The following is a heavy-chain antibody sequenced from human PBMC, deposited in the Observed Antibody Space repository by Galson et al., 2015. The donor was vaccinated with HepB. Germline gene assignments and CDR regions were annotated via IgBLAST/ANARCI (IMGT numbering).Heavy chain of an antibody. CDR1: GFTFSSYG. CDR3: ARAIGGAASL. J-gene: IGHJ4*02. V-gene: IGHV3-7*03. Sequence: SLRLSCAASGFTFSSYGMHWVRQAPGKGLEWVANINQDGSKRYYVDSVKGRFTISRDNAKNSLYLQMSSLRAEDTAVYYCARAIGGAASLWGQGTLVTVSS. D-gene: IGHD4/OR15-4a*01. CDR2: INQDGSKR.